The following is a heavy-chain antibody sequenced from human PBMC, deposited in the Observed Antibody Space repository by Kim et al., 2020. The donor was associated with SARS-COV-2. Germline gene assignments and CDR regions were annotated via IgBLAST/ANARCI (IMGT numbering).Heavy chain of an antibody. D-gene: IGHD2-15*01. J-gene: IGHJ5*02. CDR3: ARAPLMMGYCSGGSCYSGDGWFDP. CDR2: ISSSSSYI. CDR1: GFTFSSYS. Sequence: GGSLRLSCAASGFTFSSYSMNWVRQAPGKGLEWVSSISSSSSYIYYADSVKGRFTISRDNAKNSLYLQMNSLRAEDTAVYYCARAPLMMGYCSGGSCYSGDGWFDPWGQGTLVTVSS. V-gene: IGHV3-21*01.